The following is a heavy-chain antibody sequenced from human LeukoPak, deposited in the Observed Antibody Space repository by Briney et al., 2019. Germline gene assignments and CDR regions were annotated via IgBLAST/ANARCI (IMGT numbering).Heavy chain of an antibody. D-gene: IGHD6-19*01. J-gene: IGHJ5*02. CDR3: VRDPSNTSGWKTWFDP. V-gene: IGHV1-18*01. CDR2: ISAYNGDT. CDR1: GYTFTSHG. Sequence: ASVKVSCKASGYTFTSHGISWVRQAPGQGLEWMGWISAYNGDTKYAQNPQGRVTLTTYTLTTTAYLELRSLTSDDTAVYYCVRDPSNTSGWKTWFDPWGQGTLVTVSS.